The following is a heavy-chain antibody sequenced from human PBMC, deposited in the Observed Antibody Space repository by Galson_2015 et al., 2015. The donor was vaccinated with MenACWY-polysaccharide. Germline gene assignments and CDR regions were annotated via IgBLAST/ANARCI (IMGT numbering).Heavy chain of an antibody. J-gene: IGHJ6*02. V-gene: IGHV3-30-3*01. Sequence: SLRLSCAASGFTFSNFEMHWVRQAPGKGLEGVADISSDGSNKYYADSVKGRFTISRDNSKDTLYLQMNSLRLEDSAVYYCARNGTGDRGWLQVVYTSCYGLDVWGQGTTVTVSS. CDR2: ISSDGSNK. D-gene: IGHD5-24*01. CDR1: GFTFSNFE. CDR3: ARNGTGDRGWLQVVYTSCYGLDV.